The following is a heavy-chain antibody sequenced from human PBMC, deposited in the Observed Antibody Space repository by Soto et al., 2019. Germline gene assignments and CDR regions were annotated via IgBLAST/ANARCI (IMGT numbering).Heavy chain of an antibody. D-gene: IGHD2-2*01. CDR3: ARVSGDIVVVPADPGYYGMDV. J-gene: IGHJ6*02. CDR1: GGTFSSYA. V-gene: IGHV1-69*01. Sequence: QVQLVQSGAEVKKPGSSVKVSCKASGGTFSSYAISWVRQAPGQGLEWMGGIIPIFGTANYAQKFQGRVTIPADESTSTAYLELSSLRSEDTAVYYCARVSGDIVVVPADPGYYGMDVWGQGTTVTVSS. CDR2: IIPIFGTA.